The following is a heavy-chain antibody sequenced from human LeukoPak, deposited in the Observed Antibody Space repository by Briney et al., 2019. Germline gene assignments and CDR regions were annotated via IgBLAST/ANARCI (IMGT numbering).Heavy chain of an antibody. Sequence: GGSLRLSCAASGFTFSSYAMSWVRQAPGKGLEWVSAISGSGGSTYYADPVKGRFTISRDNSKNTLYLQMNSLRAEDTAVYYCANRYSGSLIDYWGQGTLVTVSS. V-gene: IGHV3-23*01. CDR1: GFTFSSYA. D-gene: IGHD1-26*01. J-gene: IGHJ4*02. CDR3: ANRYSGSLIDY. CDR2: ISGSGGST.